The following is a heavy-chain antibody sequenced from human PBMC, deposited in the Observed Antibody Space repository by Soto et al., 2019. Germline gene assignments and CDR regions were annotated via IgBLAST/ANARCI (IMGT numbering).Heavy chain of an antibody. CDR3: AREKWLVRRNDPFDI. CDR2: INPNGGST. V-gene: IGHV1-46*01. CDR1: GFNFLKYY. J-gene: IGHJ3*02. Sequence: DSVKVSFQGSGFNFLKYYMHWVRPAPGQGLEWMGIINPNGGSTTYAQKFQGRVTLTRDTSTNTVNMELSSLRSEDTAVYYCAREKWLVRRNDPFDIWGQGTMVTVSS. D-gene: IGHD6-19*01.